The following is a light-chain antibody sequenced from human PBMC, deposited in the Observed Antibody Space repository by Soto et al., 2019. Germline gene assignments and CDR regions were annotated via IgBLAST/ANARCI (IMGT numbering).Light chain of an antibody. V-gene: IGLV1-40*01. CDR2: ADN. Sequence: QSVLTQPPSVSGAPGQRVTISCTGASSNVGPADAVHWYQHIPGTAPKLLIYADNSRPSGVPGRFSGSKSGNTASLTVSGLQAADEADYFCKSYTGSNTYVFGSGTKVTVL. J-gene: IGLJ1*01. CDR1: SSNVGPADA. CDR3: KSYTGSNTYV.